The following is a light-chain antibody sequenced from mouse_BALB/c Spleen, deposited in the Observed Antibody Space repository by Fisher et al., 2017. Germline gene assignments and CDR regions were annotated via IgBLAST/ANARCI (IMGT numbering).Light chain of an antibody. CDR2: EIS. CDR3: FQGSGYPYT. CDR1: SSVSY. J-gene: IGKJ2*01. V-gene: IGKV4-63*01. Sequence: DIVLTQTPAIMSASPGEKVTMTCSASSSVSYMHWYQQKSGTSPKPWIYEISKLASGVPARFSGSGSGNSYSLTISSMEAEDVATYYCFQGSGYPYTFGGGTKLEIK.